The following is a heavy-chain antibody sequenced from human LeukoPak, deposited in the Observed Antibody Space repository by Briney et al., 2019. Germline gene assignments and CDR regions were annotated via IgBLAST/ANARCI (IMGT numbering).Heavy chain of an antibody. CDR3: ATCFFVSGSYYMEY. CDR1: GFTFSSYW. V-gene: IGHV3-74*01. CDR2: INSDGNNT. J-gene: IGHJ4*02. D-gene: IGHD1-26*01. Sequence: GGSLRLSCAASGFTFSSYWMHWAPQAPGKGLVWVSRINSDGNNTTYADSVKGRFTISRDNAKNSLYLQMNSLRAEDTAVYYCATCFFVSGSYYMEYWGQGTLVTVSS.